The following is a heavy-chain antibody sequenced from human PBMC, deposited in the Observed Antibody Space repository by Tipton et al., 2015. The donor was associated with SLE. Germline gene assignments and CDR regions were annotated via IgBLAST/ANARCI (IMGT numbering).Heavy chain of an antibody. CDR1: GFTFSSYA. Sequence: LSLTCAASGFTFSSYAMSWVRQAPGKGLEWVSAISGSGGSTYYADSVKGRFTISRDNSKNTLYLQMNSLRAEDTAVYYCAKGPVQQWLVEGYYFDYWGQGTLVTVSS. CDR3: AKGPVQQWLVEGYYFDY. J-gene: IGHJ4*02. D-gene: IGHD6-19*01. V-gene: IGHV3-23*01. CDR2: ISGSGGST.